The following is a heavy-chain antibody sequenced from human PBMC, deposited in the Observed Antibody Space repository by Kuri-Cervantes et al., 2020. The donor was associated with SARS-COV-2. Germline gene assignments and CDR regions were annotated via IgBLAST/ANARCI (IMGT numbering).Heavy chain of an antibody. CDR2: IYHSGST. D-gene: IGHD1-7*01. J-gene: IGHJ6*03. Sequence: ESLKISCTVSGYSISSGYYSGWIRQPPGKGLEWIGSIYHSGSTYYNPSLKSRVTISVDTSKNQFSLKLSSVTAADTAVYYCARTLASITGTYMDVWGKGTTVTVSS. V-gene: IGHV4-38-2*02. CDR3: ARTLASITGTYMDV. CDR1: GYSISSGYY.